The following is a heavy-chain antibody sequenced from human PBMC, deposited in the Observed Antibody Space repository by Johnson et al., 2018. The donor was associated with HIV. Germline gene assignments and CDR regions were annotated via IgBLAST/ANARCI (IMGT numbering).Heavy chain of an antibody. CDR3: ARQSLRAVDI. V-gene: IGHV3-23*04. J-gene: IGHJ3*02. CDR2: ITGSGGST. CDR1: GFPFSSYE. Sequence: VQLVESGGGLVQPGGSRRLSCAAAGFPFSSYEMNWVRQAPGKGLEWVSAITGSGGSTYYADSVKGRFTISRDNSKNTLYLLMNSLRAEDTAVYYCARQSLRAVDIWGQGTMVTVSS. D-gene: IGHD5-24*01.